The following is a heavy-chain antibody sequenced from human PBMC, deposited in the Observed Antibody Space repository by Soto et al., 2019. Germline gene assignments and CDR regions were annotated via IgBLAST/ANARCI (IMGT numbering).Heavy chain of an antibody. Sequence: QVQLVQSGAEVKKPGASVKVSCKASGYTFTSYYIHWVRQAPGQGLEWMGIINPSSGGTSYAQKFQGRVTMTGDTSTSTVYMDLSSLRSEDTAVYYCARESRAMDVWGQGTTVTVSS. CDR1: GYTFTSYY. CDR3: ARESRAMDV. J-gene: IGHJ6*02. V-gene: IGHV1-46*01. CDR2: INPSSGGT.